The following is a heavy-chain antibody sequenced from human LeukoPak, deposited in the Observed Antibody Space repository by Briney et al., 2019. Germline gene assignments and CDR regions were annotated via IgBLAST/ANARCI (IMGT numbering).Heavy chain of an antibody. Sequence: SETLSLTCAVYGGSFSGYYWSWIRQPPGKGLGWIGEINHSGSTNYNPSLKSRVTISVDTSKNQFSLKLSSVTAADTAVYYCARGRYDFWSGYMGVGFDYWGQGTLVTVSS. J-gene: IGHJ4*02. CDR2: INHSGST. D-gene: IGHD3-3*01. V-gene: IGHV4-34*01. CDR3: ARGRYDFWSGYMGVGFDY. CDR1: GGSFSGYY.